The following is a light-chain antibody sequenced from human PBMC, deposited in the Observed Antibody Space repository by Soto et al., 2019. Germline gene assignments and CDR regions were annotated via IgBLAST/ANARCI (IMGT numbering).Light chain of an antibody. V-gene: IGLV1-40*01. J-gene: IGLJ3*02. CDR3: QSYDNSLSAWV. CDR1: SSNIRTHWP. Sequence: QSVXTQPPSVSGAXGXXXXXXXTGSSSNIRTHWPVHWYQQFPGTAPKLLIYDNGNRPSGVPDRFSGSKSGTSASLAITGLQAEDEADYYCQSYDNSLSAWVFGGGTKLTVL. CDR2: DNG.